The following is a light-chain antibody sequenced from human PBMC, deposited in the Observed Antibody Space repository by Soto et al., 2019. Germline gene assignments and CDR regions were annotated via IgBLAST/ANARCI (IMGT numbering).Light chain of an antibody. CDR1: QSVSSD. Sequence: EIVMTQSPATLSASPGERATLSCRASQSVSSDLAWYQQKPGQAPRLLIYGASTRATGIPARVSGSGSGTEFTLTISSLQSEEFAVYYCQQYNNWPYTFGQGTKLEIK. CDR2: GAS. J-gene: IGKJ2*01. CDR3: QQYNNWPYT. V-gene: IGKV3-15*01.